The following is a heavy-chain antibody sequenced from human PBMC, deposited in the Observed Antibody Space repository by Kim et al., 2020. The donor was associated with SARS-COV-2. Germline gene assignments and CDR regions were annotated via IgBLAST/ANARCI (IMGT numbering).Heavy chain of an antibody. CDR3: AGQAYCGGDCYPRGLRYFDY. CDR2: IYYSGST. J-gene: IGHJ4*02. D-gene: IGHD2-21*02. V-gene: IGHV4-59*08. CDR1: GGSISSYY. Sequence: SETLSLTCTVSGGSISSYYWSWIRQPPGKGLEWIGYIYYSGSTNYNPSLKSRVTISVDTSKNQFSLKLSSVTAADTAVYYCAGQAYCGGDCYPRGLRYFDYWGQGTLVTVSS.